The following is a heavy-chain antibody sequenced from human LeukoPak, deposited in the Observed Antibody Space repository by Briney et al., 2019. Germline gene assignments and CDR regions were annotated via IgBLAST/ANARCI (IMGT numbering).Heavy chain of an antibody. D-gene: IGHD4-17*01. CDR2: ISGDGSNE. CDR3: AKDLTAVTNWYFDL. J-gene: IGHJ2*01. Sequence: GGSLRLSCAASGFSFSTYGMHWVRQAPGQGPNWVAVISGDGSNEYYADSVKGRFTVSRDNSRNTLYLEMNSLRTEDTAVYYCAKDLTAVTNWYFDLWGRGTLVTVSS. V-gene: IGHV3-30*18. CDR1: GFSFSTYG.